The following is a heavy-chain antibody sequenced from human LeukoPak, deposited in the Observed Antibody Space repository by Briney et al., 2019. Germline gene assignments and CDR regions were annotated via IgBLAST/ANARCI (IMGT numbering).Heavy chain of an antibody. V-gene: IGHV4-39*07. J-gene: IGHJ1*01. CDR3: AREGTRRYDILTGYSQYFQH. Sequence: SETLSLTCTVSGGSISSSSYYWGWIRQPPGKGLEWIGSIYYSGSTYYNPSLKSRVTISVDTSKNQFSLKLSSVTAADTAVYYCAREGTRRYDILTGYSQYFQHWGQGTLVTVSS. D-gene: IGHD3-9*01. CDR1: GGSISSSSYY. CDR2: IYYSGST.